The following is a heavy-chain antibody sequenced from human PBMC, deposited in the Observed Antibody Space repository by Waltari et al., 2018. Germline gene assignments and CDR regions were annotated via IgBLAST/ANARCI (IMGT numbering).Heavy chain of an antibody. CDR2: AYSRSKWSN. CDR1: GDSVSRYGAA. J-gene: IGHJ3*02. Sequence: QVQLQQSGPGLVKPSQTLSLTCAISGDSVSRYGAAWNWIRQSPSRGLEWLGRAYSRSKWSNDYAVSVKSRITINPDTSKNQFSPQLHSVTPDDTAVYYCASGRDSAFDIWGQGTIVTVSS. D-gene: IGHD3-10*01. CDR3: ASGRDSAFDI. V-gene: IGHV6-1*01.